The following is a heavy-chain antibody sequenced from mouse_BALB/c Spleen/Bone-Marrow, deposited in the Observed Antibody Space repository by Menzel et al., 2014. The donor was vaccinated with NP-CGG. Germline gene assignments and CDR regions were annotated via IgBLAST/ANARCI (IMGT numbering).Heavy chain of an antibody. CDR1: GFTFSSFG. CDR3: ARSGSSTGYFDY. V-gene: IGHV5-17*02. J-gene: IGHJ2*01. CDR2: ISSGSSTV. D-gene: IGHD1-1*01. Sequence: EVQLVESGGGLVQPGGSRKLSCAASGFTFSSFGMHWVRQAPEKGLEWVAYISSGSSTVYYADKVMGRFTISRDNPKNPLFLQRTSLRAEDAARYYCARSGSSTGYFDYWGQGTTRTGSS.